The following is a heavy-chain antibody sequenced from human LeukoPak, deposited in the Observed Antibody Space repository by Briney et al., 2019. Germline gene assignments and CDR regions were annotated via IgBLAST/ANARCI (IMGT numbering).Heavy chain of an antibody. CDR1: GYSISSGYY. CDR3: ARAPEGELFDY. CDR2: IHHSGST. J-gene: IGHJ4*02. V-gene: IGHV4-38-2*02. D-gene: IGHD1-26*01. Sequence: PSETLSLTCTVSGYSISSGYYWGWIRQPPGKGLEWIGSIHHSGSTNYNPSLKSRVTISLDTSKNQFSLKLSSVTAADTAVYYCARAPEGELFDYWGQGTLVTVSS.